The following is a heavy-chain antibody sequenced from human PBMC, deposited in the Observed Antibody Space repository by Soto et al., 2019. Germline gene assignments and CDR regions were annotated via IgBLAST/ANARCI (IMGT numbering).Heavy chain of an antibody. CDR1: GYSFTSYW. Sequence: EVQLVQSGAEVKKPGESLRISCKGSGYSFTSYWISWVRQMPGKGLEWMGRIDPSDSYTNYSPSFQGHVTISADKSISTAYLQWSSLKASDTAMYYCANIPRGYCSSTSCRELGNYYGMDVWGQGTTVTVSS. J-gene: IGHJ6*02. CDR3: ANIPRGYCSSTSCRELGNYYGMDV. D-gene: IGHD2-2*01. V-gene: IGHV5-10-1*01. CDR2: IDPSDSYT.